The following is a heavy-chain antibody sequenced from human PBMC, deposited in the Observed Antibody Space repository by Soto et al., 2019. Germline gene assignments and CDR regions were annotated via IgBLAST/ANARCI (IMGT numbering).Heavy chain of an antibody. D-gene: IGHD6-6*01. CDR3: ARERPSSSFDY. J-gene: IGHJ4*02. V-gene: IGHV4-4*02. CDR2: IYHSGST. CDR1: GGSIRSSLW. Sequence: QLQLQESGPGLVKASGTLSLTCAVSGGSIRSSLWWSWVRQPPGKGLEWIGEIYHSGSTNYNPSLKSRVTISVDKSKNQFSLNLNSVTATDTAVYYCARERPSSSFDYWGPGTLVTVSS.